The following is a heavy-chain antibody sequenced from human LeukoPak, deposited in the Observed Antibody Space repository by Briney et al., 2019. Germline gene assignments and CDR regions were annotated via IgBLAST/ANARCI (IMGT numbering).Heavy chain of an antibody. D-gene: IGHD3-10*01. CDR2: IYSSGST. J-gene: IGHJ5*02. Sequence: SETLSFTCTGSGGSSSSSSYERGSIRQPPGKGVGWIGSIYSSGSTYYNPSIKSRVTISVDTSMNQFSLKLSSVTAADTAVYYCARPSITMVRGFDPWGQGTLVTVSS. V-gene: IGHV4-39*01. CDR1: GGSSSSSSYE. CDR3: ARPSITMVRGFDP.